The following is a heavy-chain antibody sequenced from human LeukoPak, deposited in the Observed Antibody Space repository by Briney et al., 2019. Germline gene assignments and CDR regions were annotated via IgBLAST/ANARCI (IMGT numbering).Heavy chain of an antibody. CDR2: INHSGST. Sequence: PSETLSLTCAVYGGSFSGYYWSWIRQPPGKGLEWIGEINHSGSTNYNPSLKSRVTISVDTSKNQFSLKLSSVTAADTAVYYCARGAAATGTNTTFDIWGQGTMVTVSS. CDR1: GGSFSGYY. D-gene: IGHD1-1*01. V-gene: IGHV4-34*01. J-gene: IGHJ3*02. CDR3: ARGAAATGTNTTFDI.